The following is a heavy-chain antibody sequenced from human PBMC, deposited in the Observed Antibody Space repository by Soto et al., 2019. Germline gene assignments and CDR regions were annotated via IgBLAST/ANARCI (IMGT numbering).Heavy chain of an antibody. CDR2: ISAYNGNT. Sequence: ASVKVSCKASGYTFTSYGISWVRQAPGQGLEWMGWISAYNGNTNYAQKLQGRVTMTTDTSTSTAYMELRSLRSDDTAVYYCARLMLFYVLRRPSFSIVFRGPGTLLTGS. V-gene: IGHV1-18*01. CDR1: GYTFTSYG. D-gene: IGHD3-10*02. J-gene: IGHJ4*02. CDR3: ARLMLFYVLRRPSFSIVF.